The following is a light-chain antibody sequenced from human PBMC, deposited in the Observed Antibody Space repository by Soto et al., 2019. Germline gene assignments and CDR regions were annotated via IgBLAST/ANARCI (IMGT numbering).Light chain of an antibody. Sequence: EIVLTQSPATLSLSPGERANLSCRASQSVSSNLAWYQQKPGQAPRLLIYGASNRATGIPARFSGSGSGTDFTLTIGSLEPEDFVVYYCQQRSNWITFGGGTKVEIK. CDR3: QQRSNWIT. CDR2: GAS. J-gene: IGKJ4*01. V-gene: IGKV3-11*01. CDR1: QSVSSN.